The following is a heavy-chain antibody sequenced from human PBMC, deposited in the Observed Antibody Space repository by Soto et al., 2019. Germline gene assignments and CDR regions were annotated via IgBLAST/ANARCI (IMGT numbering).Heavy chain of an antibody. CDR2: ISYDGSNK. D-gene: IGHD5-12*01. V-gene: IGHV3-30*18. CDR1: GFTFSSYG. Sequence: GGSLRLSCAASGFTFSSYGMHWVRQAPGKGLEWVAVISYDGSNKYYADSVKGRFTISRDNSKNTLYLQMNSLRAEDTAVYYCAKGEGLDGYNKVPIFDYWGQGTLVTVSS. CDR3: AKGEGLDGYNKVPIFDY. J-gene: IGHJ4*02.